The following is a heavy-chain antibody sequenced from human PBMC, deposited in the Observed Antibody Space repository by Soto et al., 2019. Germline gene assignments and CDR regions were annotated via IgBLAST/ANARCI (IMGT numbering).Heavy chain of an antibody. D-gene: IGHD6-13*01. V-gene: IGHV1-46*01. CDR1: GYTFSTYY. CDR2: INPGGGST. CDR3: VRDLNRGQQLDPFDY. Sequence: ASVKVSCKASGYTFSTYYIHWVRPAPGQGLQWMGIINPGGGSTTYAQQFQGRLTMTSDTATATIYMELSSLKSEDTAVYYCVRDLNRGQQLDPFDYWGHGTLVTVSS. J-gene: IGHJ4*01.